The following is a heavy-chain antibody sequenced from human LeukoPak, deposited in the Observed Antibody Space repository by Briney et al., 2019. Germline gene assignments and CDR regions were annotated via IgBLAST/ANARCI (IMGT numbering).Heavy chain of an antibody. J-gene: IGHJ4*02. CDR3: ARGGRHTGSFGY. CDR2: IYYSGST. CDR1: GGSISSYY. Sequence: SDTLSLTCTVSGGSISSYYWSWIRQPPGKGLDGIGYIYYSGSTNYNPSLKRRVTISVATSKTQFTPKRSPVTAADTAVYYWARGGRHTGSFGYWGQGTLVTVSS. V-gene: IGHV4-59*12. D-gene: IGHD3-10*01.